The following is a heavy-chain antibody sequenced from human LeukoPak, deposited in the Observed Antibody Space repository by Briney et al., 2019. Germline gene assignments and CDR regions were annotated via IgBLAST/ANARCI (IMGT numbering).Heavy chain of an antibody. D-gene: IGHD3-22*01. Sequence: GGSLRLSCAASGFTFSSYAMSWVRQAPGKGLEWVSAISGSGGSTYYADSVKGRFTISRDNSKNTLYLQMNSLRAEDTAVYYCAPGYDSSGYYFYWGQGTLVTVSS. CDR3: APGYDSSGYYFY. V-gene: IGHV3-23*01. CDR2: ISGSGGST. J-gene: IGHJ4*02. CDR1: GFTFSSYA.